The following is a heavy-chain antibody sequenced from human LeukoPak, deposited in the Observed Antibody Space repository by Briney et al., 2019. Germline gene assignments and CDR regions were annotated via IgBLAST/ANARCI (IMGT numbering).Heavy chain of an antibody. CDR1: GLTFSTYW. D-gene: IGHD6-13*01. CDR3: AKGASPGIAAAGAGFLFDY. V-gene: IGHV3-7*03. Sequence: GGSLRLSCAASGLTFSTYWMSWVRQAPGKGLEWVANIKKDGSEKYYVDSVKGRFTISRDNSKNTLYLQMNSLRAEDTAVYYCAKGASPGIAAAGAGFLFDYWGQGTLVTVSS. J-gene: IGHJ4*02. CDR2: IKKDGSEK.